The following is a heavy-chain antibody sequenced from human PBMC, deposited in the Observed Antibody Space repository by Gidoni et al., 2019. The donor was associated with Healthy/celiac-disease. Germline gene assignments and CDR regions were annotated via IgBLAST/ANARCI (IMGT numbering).Heavy chain of an antibody. J-gene: IGHJ5*02. CDR3: ARDRGVQGVIKAFDP. CDR1: GGSISSYY. Sequence: QGQLQESGPGLVKPSETLSLTCTVSGGSISSYYWSWIRQPPGKGLEWIGYIYYSGSTNYNPSLKSRVTISVDTSKNQFSLKLSSVTAADTAVYYCARDRGVQGVIKAFDPWGQGTLVTVSS. D-gene: IGHD3-10*01. CDR2: IYYSGST. V-gene: IGHV4-59*01.